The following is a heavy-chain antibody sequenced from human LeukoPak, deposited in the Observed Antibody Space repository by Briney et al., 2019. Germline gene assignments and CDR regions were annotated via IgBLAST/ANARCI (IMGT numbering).Heavy chain of an antibody. CDR2: IYYSGST. CDR3: ARGLQLWLVSYYYYYMDV. CDR1: GGSISSYY. J-gene: IGHJ6*03. Sequence: SETLSLTCTVSGGSISSYYWCWIWQPPGEGLEWVGHIYYSGSTNYTPSLKSRLTISVDTSKNQFSLKLSSVTAADTAVYYCARGLQLWLVSYYYYYMDVWGKGTTVTVSS. V-gene: IGHV4-59*01. D-gene: IGHD5-18*01.